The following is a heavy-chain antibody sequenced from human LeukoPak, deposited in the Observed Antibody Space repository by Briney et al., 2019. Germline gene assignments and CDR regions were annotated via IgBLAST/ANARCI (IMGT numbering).Heavy chain of an antibody. CDR2: IIPIFGTA. D-gene: IGHD5-24*01. V-gene: IGHV1-69*13. CDR3: ARLIEMATAYDY. Sequence: ASVKVSCKASGGTFSSYAISWVRQAHGQGLEWMGGIIPIFGTANYAQKFQGRVTITADESTSTAYMELSSLRSEDTAVYYCARLIEMATAYDYWGQGTLVTVSS. CDR1: GGTFSSYA. J-gene: IGHJ4*02.